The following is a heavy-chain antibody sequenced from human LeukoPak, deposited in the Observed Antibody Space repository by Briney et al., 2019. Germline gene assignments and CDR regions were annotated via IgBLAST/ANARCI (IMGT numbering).Heavy chain of an antibody. CDR3: ARGMGATTWSEADY. V-gene: IGHV4-39*07. J-gene: IGHJ4*02. Sequence: PSETLSLTCTVSGGSISSSSYYWGWIRQPPGKGLEWIGSIYYSGSTYYNPSLKSRVTISVDTSKNQFSLKLSSVTAADTAVYYCARGMGATTWSEADYWGQGTLVTVSS. D-gene: IGHD1-26*01. CDR1: GGSISSSSYY. CDR2: IYYSGST.